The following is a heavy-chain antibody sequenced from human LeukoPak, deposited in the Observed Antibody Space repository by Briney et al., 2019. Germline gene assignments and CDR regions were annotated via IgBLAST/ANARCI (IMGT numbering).Heavy chain of an antibody. J-gene: IGHJ5*02. V-gene: IGHV3-30*18. CDR1: GFTFSSYG. D-gene: IGHD2-2*02. Sequence: GRSLRLSCAASGFTFSSYGMHWVRQAPGKGLEWVAVISYDGSNKYYADSVKGRFTISRDNSKNTLYLQMNSLRAEDTAVYYCAKGGSLADIVVVPAAIPLNWFDPWGQGTLVTVSS. CDR3: AKGGSLADIVVVPAAIPLNWFDP. CDR2: ISYDGSNK.